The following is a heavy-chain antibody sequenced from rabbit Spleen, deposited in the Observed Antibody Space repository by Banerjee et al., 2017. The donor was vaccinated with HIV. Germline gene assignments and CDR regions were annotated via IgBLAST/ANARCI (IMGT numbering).Heavy chain of an antibody. V-gene: IGHV1S45*01. Sequence: QEQLVESGGGLVQPEGSLTLTCKASGVSFSDKDVMCWVRQAPGKGLEWIACINAVTGKAVYASWAKGRITFSKTSSTTVTLQMTSLTAADTATYFCARNYVNAFDPWGQGTLVTVS. CDR3: ARNYVNAFDP. CDR1: GVSFSDKDV. J-gene: IGHJ2*01. CDR2: INAVTGKA. D-gene: IGHD1-1*01.